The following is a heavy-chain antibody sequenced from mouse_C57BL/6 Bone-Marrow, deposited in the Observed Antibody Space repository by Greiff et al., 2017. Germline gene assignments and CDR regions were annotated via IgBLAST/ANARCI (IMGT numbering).Heavy chain of an antibody. CDR3: ARSLIYNGYDMDY. J-gene: IGHJ4*01. V-gene: IGHV1-59*01. CDR1: GYTFTSYW. Sequence: VQLQQPGAELVRPGTSVKLSCKASGYTFTSYWMHWVKQRPGQGLEWIGVIDPSDSYTNYNQKFKGKATLTVDTSSSTAYMQLSSLTSEDSAVYYCARSLIYNGYDMDYWGQGTSVTVSS. D-gene: IGHD2-3*01. CDR2: IDPSDSYT.